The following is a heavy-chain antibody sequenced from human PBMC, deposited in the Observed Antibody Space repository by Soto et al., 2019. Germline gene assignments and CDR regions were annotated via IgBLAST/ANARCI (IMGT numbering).Heavy chain of an antibody. CDR1: GFTFSDYY. Sequence: GGSLRLSCAASGFTFSDYYMSWIRQAPGKGLEWVSYISSSSSYTNYADSVKGRFTISRDNAKNSLYLQMNSLRAEDTAVYYCATISRGYGSGNYYFDYWGQGTLVTVSS. CDR3: ATISRGYGSGNYYFDY. V-gene: IGHV3-11*06. D-gene: IGHD3-10*01. CDR2: ISSSSSYT. J-gene: IGHJ4*02.